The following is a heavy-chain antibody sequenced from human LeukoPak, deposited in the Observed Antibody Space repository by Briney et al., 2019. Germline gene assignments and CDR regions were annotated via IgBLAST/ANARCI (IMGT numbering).Heavy chain of an antibody. Sequence: SVKVSCKASGGTFSSYTISWVRQAPGQGLEWMGRIIPILGIANYAQKFQGRVTITADKSTSTDYMELSSLRSEDTAVYYCAREAIAARPSWFDPWGQGTLVTVSS. CDR1: GGTFSSYT. CDR2: IIPILGIA. D-gene: IGHD6-6*01. V-gene: IGHV1-69*04. J-gene: IGHJ5*02. CDR3: AREAIAARPSWFDP.